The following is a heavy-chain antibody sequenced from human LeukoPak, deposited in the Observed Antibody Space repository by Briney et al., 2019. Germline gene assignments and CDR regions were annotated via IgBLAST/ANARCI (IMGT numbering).Heavy chain of an antibody. CDR2: INNSGGTI. D-gene: IGHD6-13*01. J-gene: IGHJ2*01. Sequence: PGGSLRLSCAASGFTFSSYEMNWVRQAPGKGLEWLSYINNSGGTIYYADSVKGRFTISRDTAKNSLYLQMNSLRAEDTAVYYCARAAYSSTWYSRYFDLWGRGTLVTVSS. CDR1: GFTFSSYE. CDR3: ARAAYSSTWYSRYFDL. V-gene: IGHV3-48*03.